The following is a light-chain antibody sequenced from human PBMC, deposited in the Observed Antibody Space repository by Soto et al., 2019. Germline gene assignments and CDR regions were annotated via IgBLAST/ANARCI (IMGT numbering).Light chain of an antibody. CDR1: QTVNTY. Sequence: DIQMTQSPSSLSASVGDRVTITCRASQTVNTYLNWYQQRPGKAPKLLISAASSLKSGVPSRFSGSGSGTDFTLTISSLQPEDSPTYYCQHSYSTPPTFGQRTRLEIK. J-gene: IGKJ1*01. CDR2: AAS. CDR3: QHSYSTPPT. V-gene: IGKV1-39*01.